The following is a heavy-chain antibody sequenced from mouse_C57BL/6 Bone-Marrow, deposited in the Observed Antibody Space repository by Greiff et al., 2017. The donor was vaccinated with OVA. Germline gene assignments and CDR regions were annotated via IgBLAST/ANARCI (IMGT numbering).Heavy chain of an antibody. Sequence: VQLQQSGAELVRPGTSVKVSCKASGYAFTNYLIEWVKQRPGQGLEWIGVINPGSGGTNYNEKFKGKATLTADKSSSTTYMQLSSLTSEDSAVYFCAREDYTRNWGQGTLVTVSA. CDR3: AREDYTRN. CDR1: GYAFTNYL. V-gene: IGHV1-54*01. D-gene: IGHD2-4*01. CDR2: INPGSGGT. J-gene: IGHJ3*01.